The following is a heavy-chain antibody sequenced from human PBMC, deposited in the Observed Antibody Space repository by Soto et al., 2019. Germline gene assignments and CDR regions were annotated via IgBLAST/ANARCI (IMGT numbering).Heavy chain of an antibody. V-gene: IGHV5-10-1*01. CDR3: ARQAPRGYTYAKYYFEY. J-gene: IGHJ4*02. CDR2: IDPSDSYT. D-gene: IGHD5-18*01. CDR1: GYKFTSNW. Sequence: RGESLKISCQASGYKFTSNWLSWVRQVPGKGLEWVGRIDPSDSYTKYSPSFQGRVTITTDKSISTVYLQWDSLQASDTAMYYCARQAPRGYTYAKYYFEYWGQGTLVTVSS.